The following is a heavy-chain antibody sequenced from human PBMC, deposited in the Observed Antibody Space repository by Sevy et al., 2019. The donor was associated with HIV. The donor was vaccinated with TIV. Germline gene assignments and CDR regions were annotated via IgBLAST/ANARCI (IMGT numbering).Heavy chain of an antibody. V-gene: IGHV4-59*08. J-gene: IGHJ1*01. D-gene: IGHD3-3*01. Sequence: SETLSLTCTVSRGSMGRFFWSWIRQPPGKGPEWIGYVDYSGLTKTNPSLNSRVTISVDTSKNQFSLNLRSATAADTAVYYCARHGVVTLVGAYFQYWSPGTLVTVSS. CDR3: ARHGVVTLVGAYFQY. CDR2: VDYSGLT. CDR1: RGSMGRFF.